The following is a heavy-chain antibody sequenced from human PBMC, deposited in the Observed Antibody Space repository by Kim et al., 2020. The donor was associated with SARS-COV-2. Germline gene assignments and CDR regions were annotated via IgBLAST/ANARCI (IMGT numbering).Heavy chain of an antibody. CDR3: ARNYDSSGYYFEYYAMDG. CDR2: ISSSGSNI. V-gene: IGHV3-48*03. D-gene: IGHD3-22*01. CDR1: GFTFSSYA. Sequence: GGSLRLSCAASGFTFSSYAMNWVRQAPGKGLEWVSYISSSGSNIYYADSVKGRFTISRDNAKNSLYLQMNSLRAEDTAVYYCARNYDSSGYYFEYYAMDGSGPRAT. J-gene: IGHJ6*02.